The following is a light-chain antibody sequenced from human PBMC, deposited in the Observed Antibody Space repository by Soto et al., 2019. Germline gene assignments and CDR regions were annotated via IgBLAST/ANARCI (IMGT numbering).Light chain of an antibody. J-gene: IGKJ1*01. V-gene: IGKV3-15*01. CDR3: QQYGSSGT. Sequence: EIVMTQSPATLSVSPLERGTLXGRASQSVSSDLAWYHQKPGQAPRLLIYGASTRATGIPARFSGSGSGTEFTLTINSLQSEDFAVYYCQQYGSSGTFGQGTKVDIK. CDR1: QSVSSD. CDR2: GAS.